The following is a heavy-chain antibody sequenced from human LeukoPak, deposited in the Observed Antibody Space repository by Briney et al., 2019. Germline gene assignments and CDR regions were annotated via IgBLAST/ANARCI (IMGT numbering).Heavy chain of an antibody. CDR1: GFTFSSYW. V-gene: IGHV3-7*01. J-gene: IGHJ6*03. CDR2: IKQDGSEK. Sequence: GGSLRLSCAASGFTFSSYWMSWVRQAPGKGLEWVANIKQDGSEKYYVDSVKGRFTISRDNAKNSLYLQMNSLRAEDTAVYYCAREGSSWYYGYSKGGYYYYYMDVWGKGTTVTVSS. D-gene: IGHD6-13*01. CDR3: AREGSSWYYGYSKGGYYYYYMDV.